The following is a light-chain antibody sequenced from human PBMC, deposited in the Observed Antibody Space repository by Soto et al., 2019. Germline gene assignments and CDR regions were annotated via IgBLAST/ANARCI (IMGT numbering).Light chain of an antibody. CDR1: QTVDSNF. Sequence: EIVLTQSPGTLSLSPGERATLSCRASQTVDSNFLAWYQQKPGQAPRLLIYGASSRATGIPARFSGSGSGTDFTLTISSLEPEDFAAYYCQQRSNWPLTFGGGTMVDI. CDR2: GAS. CDR3: QQRSNWPLT. J-gene: IGKJ4*01. V-gene: IGKV3D-20*02.